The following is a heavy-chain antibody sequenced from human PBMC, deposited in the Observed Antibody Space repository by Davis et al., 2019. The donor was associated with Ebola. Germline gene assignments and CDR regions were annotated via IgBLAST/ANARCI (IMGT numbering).Heavy chain of an antibody. V-gene: IGHV1-18*01. CDR1: GYTFTSYG. CDR3: ARDYYGSGSYFWFDP. J-gene: IGHJ5*02. Sequence: ASVKVSCKASGYTFTSYGISWVRQAPGQGLEWMGWISAYNGNTNYAQKFQGWVTMTRDTSISTAYMELSRLGSDDTAVYYCARDYYGSGSYFWFDPWGQGTLVTVSS. D-gene: IGHD3-10*01. CDR2: ISAYNGNT.